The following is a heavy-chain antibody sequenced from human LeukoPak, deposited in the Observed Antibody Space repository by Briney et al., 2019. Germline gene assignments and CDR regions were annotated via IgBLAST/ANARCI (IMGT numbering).Heavy chain of an antibody. CDR3: ARGFSPKGAPDAFDI. CDR2: INPSGGST. D-gene: IGHD1-26*01. J-gene: IGHJ3*02. Sequence: ASVKVSCKASGYTFTSYYMHWVRQAPGQGLEWMGIINPSGGSTSYAQKFQGRVTMTRDTSTSTVYMELSSLRSEDTAVYYCARGFSPKGAPDAFDIWGQGTMVTVSS. CDR1: GYTFTSYY. V-gene: IGHV1-46*01.